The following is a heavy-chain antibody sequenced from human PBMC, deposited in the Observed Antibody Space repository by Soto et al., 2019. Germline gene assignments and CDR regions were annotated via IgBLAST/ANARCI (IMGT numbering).Heavy chain of an antibody. CDR3: AKDQYSSSWYVGGGY. Sequence: GGSLRLSCAASGFTFSSYGMHWVRQAPGKGLEWVAVISYDGSNKYYADSVKGRFTISRDNSKNTLYLQMNSLRAEDTAVYYCAKDQYSSSWYVGGGYWGQGTLVTVSS. D-gene: IGHD6-13*01. J-gene: IGHJ4*02. CDR2: ISYDGSNK. V-gene: IGHV3-30*18. CDR1: GFTFSSYG.